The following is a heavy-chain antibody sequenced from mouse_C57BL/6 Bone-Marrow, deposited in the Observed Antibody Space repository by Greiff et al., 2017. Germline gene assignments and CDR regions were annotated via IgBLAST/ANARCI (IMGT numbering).Heavy chain of an antibody. CDR2: IRSKSSNYAT. CDR1: GFTFNTYA. Sequence: DVKLVESGGGLVQPKGSLKLSCAASGFTFNTYAMHWVRQAPGKGLEWVARIRSKSSNYATYYADSVKDRFTISRDDSQSMLYLQMNNLKTEDTAMYYCVRDPSYYYGSSWGYFDVWGTGTTVTVSS. J-gene: IGHJ1*03. CDR3: VRDPSYYYGSSWGYFDV. D-gene: IGHD1-1*01. V-gene: IGHV10-3*01.